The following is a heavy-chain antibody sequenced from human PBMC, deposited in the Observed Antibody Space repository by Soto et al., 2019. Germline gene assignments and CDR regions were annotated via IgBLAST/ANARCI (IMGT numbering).Heavy chain of an antibody. CDR1: GFTFSSYV. CDR3: AREMDH. Sequence: QVQLVESGGGVVQPGRSLRLSCAASGFTFSSYVMHWVRQAPGKGLEWVAVISYDGSKKYYADSVKGRFTISRDNSKNTLYLQMNSLRPEDAAVYYCAREMDHWGQGTLVTVSS. CDR2: ISYDGSKK. V-gene: IGHV3-30-3*01. J-gene: IGHJ4*02.